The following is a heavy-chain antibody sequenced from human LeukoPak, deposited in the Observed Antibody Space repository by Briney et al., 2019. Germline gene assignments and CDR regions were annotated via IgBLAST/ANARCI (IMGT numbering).Heavy chain of an antibody. Sequence: GGSLGLSCAASGFIFSSYNLNWVRQAPGKGLEWVSSISSSSSYIYYADSMKGRFTISRDNARNSLYLQMNSLRAEDTAVYYCARVVWGQLTYYFDYWGQGTLVTVSS. CDR1: GFIFSSYN. CDR3: ARVVWGQLTYYFDY. D-gene: IGHD3-16*01. V-gene: IGHV3-21*01. J-gene: IGHJ4*02. CDR2: ISSSSSYI.